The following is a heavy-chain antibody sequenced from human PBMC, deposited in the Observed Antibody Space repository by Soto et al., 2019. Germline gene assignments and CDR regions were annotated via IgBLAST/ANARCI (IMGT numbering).Heavy chain of an antibody. CDR3: VKSFVSWIRGFYYYYGWDV. J-gene: IGHJ6*02. Sequence: RGSLPVYCSASVFTFSIFAMPWVRQATDKGIHYVSAISNHGGSTYYADSVKGRFTMSRDNSKSTLFLQMSSLSPEDTGVYYCVKSFVSWIRGFYYYYGWDVWGQGTPVTVSS. D-gene: IGHD5-12*01. CDR1: VFTFSIFA. V-gene: IGHV3-64D*06. CDR2: ISNHGGST.